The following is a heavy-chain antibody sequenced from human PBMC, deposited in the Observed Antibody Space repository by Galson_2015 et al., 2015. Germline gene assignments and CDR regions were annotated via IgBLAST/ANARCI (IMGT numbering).Heavy chain of an antibody. CDR1: GFTFSSYA. Sequence: SLRLSCAASGFTFSSYAMHWVRQAPGKGLEWVAVISYDGSNKYYADSVKGRFTISRDNSKNTLYQQMNSLRAEDTAVYYCARGPYCSSTSCPTYYYYGMDVWGQGTTVTVSS. V-gene: IGHV3-30-3*01. D-gene: IGHD2-2*01. CDR3: ARGPYCSSTSCPTYYYYGMDV. CDR2: ISYDGSNK. J-gene: IGHJ6*02.